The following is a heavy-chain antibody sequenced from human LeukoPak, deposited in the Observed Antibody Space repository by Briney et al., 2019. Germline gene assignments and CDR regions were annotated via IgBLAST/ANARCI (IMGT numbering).Heavy chain of an antibody. V-gene: IGHV4-39*01. Sequence: SETLSLTCTVSSGSIGSSNYYWGWIRQPPGKGLEWIGSIYYSGIAYYNPTLESRVTISVDASKSHFSLRLSSVTAADTAVYYCARQVNSMAGTHFDVWGLGTLVPVSS. CDR1: SGSIGSSNYY. CDR3: ARQVNSMAGTHFDV. D-gene: IGHD6-19*01. CDR2: IYYSGIA. J-gene: IGHJ4*02.